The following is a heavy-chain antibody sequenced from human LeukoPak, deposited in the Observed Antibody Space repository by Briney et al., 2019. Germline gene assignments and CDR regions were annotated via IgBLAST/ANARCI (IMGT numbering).Heavy chain of an antibody. Sequence: SETLSLTCTVSGGSIRSYYWSWIRQPPGKGLEWIGYMYYSGSTNYNPSLKSRVTISVDTSKNQFSLKLSSVTAADTAVYYCARVRALSYYDSSGDLYYFDYWGQGTLVTVSS. V-gene: IGHV4-59*01. CDR1: GGSIRSYY. D-gene: IGHD3-22*01. J-gene: IGHJ4*02. CDR3: ARVRALSYYDSSGDLYYFDY. CDR2: MYYSGST.